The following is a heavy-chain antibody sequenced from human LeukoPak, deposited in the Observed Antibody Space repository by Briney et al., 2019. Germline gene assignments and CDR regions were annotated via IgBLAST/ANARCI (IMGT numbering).Heavy chain of an antibody. CDR3: ARDKCSGGSCYNDY. D-gene: IGHD2-15*01. J-gene: IGHJ4*02. CDR1: GGSVSTYH. Sequence: SETLSLTCTVSGGSVSTYHWGWIRQPPGKGLEWIGYSYYTGSTNYNPSLTGRVTISVDMSKNQFSLKLSSVTAADTAVYYCARDKCSGGSCYNDYWGQGTLVTVSS. CDR2: SYYTGST. V-gene: IGHV4-59*02.